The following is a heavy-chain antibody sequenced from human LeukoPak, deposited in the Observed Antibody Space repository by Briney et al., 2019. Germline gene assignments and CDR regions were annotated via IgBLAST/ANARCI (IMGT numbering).Heavy chain of an antibody. D-gene: IGHD6-13*01. Sequence: PGGSLRLSCAASGFTFSSYAMTWVRQAPGKGLEWVSAISGSGGSTYYVDSVKGRFTISRDNSKNTLYLQLNSLRAEDTAVYYCARSKSAATDSSDYWGQGTLVTVSS. V-gene: IGHV3-23*01. CDR2: ISGSGGST. J-gene: IGHJ4*02. CDR3: ARSKSAATDSSDY. CDR1: GFTFSSYA.